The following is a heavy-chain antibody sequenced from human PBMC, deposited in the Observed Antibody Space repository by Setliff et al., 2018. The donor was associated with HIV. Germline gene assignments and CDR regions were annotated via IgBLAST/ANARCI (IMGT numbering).Heavy chain of an antibody. CDR1: GYTFTGYF. CDR3: ARGYDVLTGYYISAFGI. Sequence: ASVKVSCKASGYTFTGYFIHWVRQAPGQGPEWMGRINPNTGDTNYAQKFQDRVTMTRDTSINTAYMELSRLRSDDTAVYYCARGYDVLTGYYISAFGIWGQGTMVTVSS. V-gene: IGHV1-2*06. D-gene: IGHD3-9*01. J-gene: IGHJ3*02. CDR2: INPNTGDT.